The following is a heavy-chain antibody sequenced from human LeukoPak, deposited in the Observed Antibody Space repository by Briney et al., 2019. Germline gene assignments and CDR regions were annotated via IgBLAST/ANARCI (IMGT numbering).Heavy chain of an antibody. D-gene: IGHD2-15*01. CDR3: ATYGVVVGATDY. CDR2: INNEDGSEK. V-gene: IGHV3-7*01. Sequence: GGSLRLSCAASGFTFSSYGMHWVRQAPGKGLEWVANINNEDGSEKYYVDSVKGRFTISSDNAKNSLFLQMNGLRVEDTAVYYCATYGVVVGATDYWGQGTLVTVSS. J-gene: IGHJ4*02. CDR1: GFTFSSYG.